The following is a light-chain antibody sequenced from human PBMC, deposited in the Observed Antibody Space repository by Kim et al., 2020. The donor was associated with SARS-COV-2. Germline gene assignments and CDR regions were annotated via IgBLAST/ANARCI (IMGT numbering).Light chain of an antibody. CDR3: QQYSSSPAT. V-gene: IGKV3-20*01. CDR2: GAS. J-gene: IGKJ1*01. Sequence: PPGRRSPLAGGASQSVSSNTFAWYQQNPGQAPRPLIYGASSRATGSPDRFSGSGSGTDFTLTITRLEPEDFAVYYCQQYSSSPATFGQGTKVDIK. CDR1: QSVSSNT.